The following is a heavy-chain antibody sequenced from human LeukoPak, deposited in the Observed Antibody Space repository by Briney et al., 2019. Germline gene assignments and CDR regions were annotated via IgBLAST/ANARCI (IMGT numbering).Heavy chain of an antibody. Sequence: GASVKVSRKASGYTFTSYDINWVRQATGQGLEWMGWMNPNSGNTGYAQKFQGRVTMTRNTSISTAYMELSSLRSEDTAVYYCARGRYCSSTSCYYYYYYGMDVWGQGTTVTVSS. D-gene: IGHD2-2*01. J-gene: IGHJ6*02. V-gene: IGHV1-8*01. CDR1: GYTFTSYD. CDR2: MNPNSGNT. CDR3: ARGRYCSSTSCYYYYYYGMDV.